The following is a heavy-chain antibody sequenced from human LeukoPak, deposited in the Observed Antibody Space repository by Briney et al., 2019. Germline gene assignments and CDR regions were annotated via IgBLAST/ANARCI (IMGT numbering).Heavy chain of an antibody. Sequence: PGGSLRLSCAASGFTFSSYEMDWVRQAPGKGLEWVSYISSSGSTIYYADSVKGRFTISRDNAKNSLYLQMNSLRAEDTAVYYCAELGITMIGGVWGKGTTVTISP. CDR1: GFTFSSYE. D-gene: IGHD3-10*02. CDR3: AELGITMIGGV. CDR2: ISSSGSTI. V-gene: IGHV3-48*03. J-gene: IGHJ6*04.